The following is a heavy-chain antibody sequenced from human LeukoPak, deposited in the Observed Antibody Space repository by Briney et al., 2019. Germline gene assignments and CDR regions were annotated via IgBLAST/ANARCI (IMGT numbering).Heavy chain of an antibody. CDR3: ARVWFGELLDAFDI. Sequence: SETLSLTCTVSGGSISSYYWSWIRQPAGKGLEWIGRIYTSGSTNYNPSLKSRVTMSVDTSKNQFSLKLSSVTAADTAVYYCARVWFGELLDAFDIWGQGTMVTVSS. V-gene: IGHV4-4*07. CDR2: IYTSGST. J-gene: IGHJ3*02. CDR1: GGSISSYY. D-gene: IGHD3-10*01.